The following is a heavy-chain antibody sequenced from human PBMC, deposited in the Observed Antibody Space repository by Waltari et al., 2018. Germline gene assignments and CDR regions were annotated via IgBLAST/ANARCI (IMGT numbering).Heavy chain of an antibody. V-gene: IGHV1-3*01. Sequence: QVQLVQSGAEVKKPGASVKVSCKASGYSFTNYAMHWVRQAPGQSLEWMGWINAGDGNIKYSHKFQGRVIITRDPSASTAYIEVNSVNSEDTAVYYCARGYHKTAWIVDYWGQGTLVTVSS. CDR1: GYSFTNYA. CDR2: INAGDGNI. CDR3: ARGYHKTAWIVDY. J-gene: IGHJ4*02. D-gene: IGHD2-2*01.